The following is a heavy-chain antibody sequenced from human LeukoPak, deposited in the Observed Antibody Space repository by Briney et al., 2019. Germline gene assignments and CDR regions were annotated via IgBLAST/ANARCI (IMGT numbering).Heavy chain of an antibody. CDR1: GFTFSSYG. V-gene: IGHV3-30*18. Sequence: GGSLRLSCAASGFTFSSYGMHWVRQAPGKGLEWVAVISYDGSNKYSADSVKGRFTISRDNSKNTLYLQMNSLRAEDTAVYYCAKEYYAKYNFDYWGQGTLVTVSS. J-gene: IGHJ4*02. CDR2: ISYDGSNK. CDR3: AKEYYAKYNFDY. D-gene: IGHD3-10*01.